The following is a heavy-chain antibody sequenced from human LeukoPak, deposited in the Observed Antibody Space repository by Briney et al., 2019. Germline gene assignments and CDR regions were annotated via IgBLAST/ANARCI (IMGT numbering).Heavy chain of an antibody. CDR1: GYTFTSYS. D-gene: IGHD4-23*01. V-gene: IGHV1-46*01. CDR2: INPSGGST. CDR3: ARSRGNSLGMDV. J-gene: IGHJ6*02. Sequence: ASVKVSCKASGYTFTSYSMHWVRQAPGQGLEWMGIINPSGGSTSYAQKFQGRVTMTRDTSTSTVYMELSSLRSEDTAVCYCARSRGNSLGMDVWGQGTTVTVSS.